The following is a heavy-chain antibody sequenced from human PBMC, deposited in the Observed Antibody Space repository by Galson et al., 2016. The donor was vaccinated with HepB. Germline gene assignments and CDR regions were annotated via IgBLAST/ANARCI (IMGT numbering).Heavy chain of an antibody. Sequence: SLRLSCAGSGFTFSSYGMHWVRQAPGKGLEWVAAIQFDGSKKYYGDSVKDRFTISRDDSKNTVYLQMSSLRAEDTAIYFCARDLSYGSNWFDPRGQGTLVTVSS. CDR3: ARDLSYGSNWFDP. CDR1: GFTFSSYG. J-gene: IGHJ5*02. V-gene: IGHV3-33*01. CDR2: IQFDGSKK. D-gene: IGHD3-16*02.